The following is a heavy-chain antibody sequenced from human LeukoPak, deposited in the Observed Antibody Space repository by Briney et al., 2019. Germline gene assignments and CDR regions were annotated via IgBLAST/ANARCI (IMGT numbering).Heavy chain of an antibody. CDR1: GFSFRSYG. V-gene: IGHV3-30*02. CDR3: AKGSDSFDY. J-gene: IGHJ4*02. Sequence: TGGSLRLSCAASGFSFRSYGMHWVRQAPGKGLAWVAFIRYDGGSNYYADPVKGRFIISRDNSKNTLYLQMNSLKAEDTAVYYCAKGSDSFDYWGQGILVTVSS. CDR2: IRYDGGSN.